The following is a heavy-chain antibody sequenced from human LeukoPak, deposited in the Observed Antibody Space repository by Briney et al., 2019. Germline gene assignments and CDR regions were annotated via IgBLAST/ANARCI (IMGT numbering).Heavy chain of an antibody. CDR3: ARERGSEFDF. D-gene: IGHD3-10*01. CDR2: IFSGGRT. CDR1: GFSVSTKY. V-gene: IGHV3-53*01. J-gene: IGHJ4*02. Sequence: GGSLRLSCVASGFSVSTKYMSWVRQAPGKGLEWVSVIFSGGRTDYTDSVKGRFTTSRDDSMNTLYLQMNSLRVEDTAMYYCARERGSEFDFWGQGTLVTVSS.